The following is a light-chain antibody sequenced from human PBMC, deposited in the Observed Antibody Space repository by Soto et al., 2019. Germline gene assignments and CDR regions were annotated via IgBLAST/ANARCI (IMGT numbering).Light chain of an antibody. V-gene: IGKV1-5*01. CDR1: QSIDSW. J-gene: IGKJ1*01. CDR2: GAT. CDR3: QQYYSYPRT. Sequence: DIRMTQSPSTLSASVGDRVTIACRASQSIDSWLAWYQQKPGKAPKLLIYGATSLETGVPSRFSGSGSGTDFTLTISCLQSEDFATYYCQQYYSYPRTFGQGTKVDIK.